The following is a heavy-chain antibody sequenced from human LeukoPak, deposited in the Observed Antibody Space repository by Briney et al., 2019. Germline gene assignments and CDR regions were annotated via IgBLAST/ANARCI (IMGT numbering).Heavy chain of an antibody. J-gene: IGHJ4*02. CDR1: GYTFTSYG. Sequence: ASVKVSCKASGYTFTSYGISWVRQAPGQGLEWMGWISAYNGNTNYAQKFQGRVTMTRDTSISTAYMELSRLRSDDTAVYYCARDQRYYGSGRGGFDYWGQGTLVTVSS. V-gene: IGHV1-18*01. D-gene: IGHD3-10*01. CDR3: ARDQRYYGSGRGGFDY. CDR2: ISAYNGNT.